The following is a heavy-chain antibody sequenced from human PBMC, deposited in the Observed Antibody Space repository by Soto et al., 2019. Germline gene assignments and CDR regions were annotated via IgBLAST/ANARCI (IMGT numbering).Heavy chain of an antibody. CDR3: AASIFYYGMDV. CDR1: GYTFTNYW. CDR2: IYPGDSDT. V-gene: IGHV5-51*01. J-gene: IGHJ6*02. Sequence: PGESLKISCKGSGYTFTNYWIGWVGQMPGKGLEWMGIIYPGDSDTKYNPSFQGQVTISADKSITTTYLRWTSLKASDTAIYYCAASIFYYGMDVWGQGTTVTVYS.